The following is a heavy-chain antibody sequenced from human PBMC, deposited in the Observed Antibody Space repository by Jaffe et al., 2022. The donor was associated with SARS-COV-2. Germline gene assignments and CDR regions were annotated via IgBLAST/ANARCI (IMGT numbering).Heavy chain of an antibody. CDR2: IYYTGSS. CDR3: ARYFCPHNICGGFDY. CDR1: GGSISGHF. J-gene: IGHJ4*02. V-gene: IGHV4-59*11. Sequence: QVHLQESGPGLVKPSETLSLTCTVSGGSISGHFWSWIRQPTGKGLEWLGYIYYTGSSDYNPSLKSRVTMSVDTSRNQFSLKLSSVNTADTAIYYCARYFCPHNICGGFDYWGQGALVTVSS. D-gene: IGHD3-3*01.